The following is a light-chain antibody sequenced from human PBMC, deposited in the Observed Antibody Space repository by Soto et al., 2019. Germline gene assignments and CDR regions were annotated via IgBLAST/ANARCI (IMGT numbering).Light chain of an antibody. V-gene: IGKV3-15*01. CDR2: DAS. J-gene: IGKJ4*01. CDR3: QQCRNWPLT. Sequence: EIVMTQSPATLSVYPGEGATLSCKASQNVYNNLAWYQQRPGQPPRLLIYDASTRATGISARLSGSGYGAEFTLTISSLQSEDFAVYFCQQCRNWPLTFGGGTKV. CDR1: QNVYNN.